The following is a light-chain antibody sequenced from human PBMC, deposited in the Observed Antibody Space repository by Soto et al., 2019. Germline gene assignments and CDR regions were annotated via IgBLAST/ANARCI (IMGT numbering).Light chain of an antibody. CDR2: EGS. CDR1: SRDVGGYNY. CDR3: RSYTSSSTRV. J-gene: IGLJ1*01. Sequence: SVRNRPVSVYGAAGQSITIFCKRTSRDVGGYNYVSWYQQHPGKAPQVMIYEGSKRHSGGSNRFSGYKSGNTAYLTISGLQAEEEADYYCRSYTSSSTRVFGTGTKVTVL. V-gene: IGLV2-14*01.